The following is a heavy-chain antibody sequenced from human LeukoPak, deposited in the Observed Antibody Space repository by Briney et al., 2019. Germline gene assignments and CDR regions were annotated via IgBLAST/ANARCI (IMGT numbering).Heavy chain of an antibody. J-gene: IGHJ3*02. D-gene: IGHD3-10*01. CDR1: GYTFTRYG. Sequence: GASVKVSCKASGYTFTRYGISWVRQAPGQGLEWMGWISAYNGNTNYAQKLQGRVTMTTDTSTSTAYMELRSLRSDDTAVYYCAKIRITMVRGVINHDAFDIWGQGAMVTVSS. CDR2: ISAYNGNT. V-gene: IGHV1-18*01. CDR3: AKIRITMVRGVINHDAFDI.